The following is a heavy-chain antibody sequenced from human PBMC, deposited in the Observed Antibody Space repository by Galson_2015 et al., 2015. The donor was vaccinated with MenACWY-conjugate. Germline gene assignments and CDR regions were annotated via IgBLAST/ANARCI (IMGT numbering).Heavy chain of an antibody. D-gene: IGHD7-27*01. CDR3: ARRWGLLGPHFDY. Sequence: PALVKPTQTLTVTCTFSGFSLSTSGMCVSWIRQPPGKALEWLAPIDWDGDEYYNTSLKTRLSISKDTSKNQVVLTVTNMDPADTATYYCARRWGLLGPHFDYWGQGILVTVSS. V-gene: IGHV2-70*12. CDR2: IDWDGDE. CDR1: GFSLSTSGMC. J-gene: IGHJ4*02.